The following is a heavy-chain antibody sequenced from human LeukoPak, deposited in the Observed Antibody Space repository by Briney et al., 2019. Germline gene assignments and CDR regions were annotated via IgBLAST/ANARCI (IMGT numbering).Heavy chain of an antibody. V-gene: IGHV3-23*01. CDR2: ISGSGGST. D-gene: IGHD3-16*01. Sequence: GGSLRLSCAASGFTFSSYAMSWVRQAPGKGLEWVSAISGSGGSTYYADSVKGRFTISRDNSKNTLYLQMNSLRAEDTAVYYCARKNLRSGWFDPWGQGTLVTVSP. CDR3: ARKNLRSGWFDP. CDR1: GFTFSSYA. J-gene: IGHJ5*02.